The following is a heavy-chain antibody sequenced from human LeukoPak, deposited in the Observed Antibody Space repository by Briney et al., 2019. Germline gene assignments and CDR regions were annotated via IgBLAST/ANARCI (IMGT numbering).Heavy chain of an antibody. D-gene: IGHD2-2*01. V-gene: IGHV1-3*01. CDR1: GYTFSDYA. J-gene: IGHJ4*02. Sequence: ASVKVPCKASGYTFSDYAMHWVRQAPGQGFEWMGWIDAGNGDTRYSQKFQGRVTITRDTSASTAYIELRSLRSEDTAMYYCARGSTSDWPLDHWGQETLVTISS. CDR3: ARGSTSDWPLDH. CDR2: IDAGNGDT.